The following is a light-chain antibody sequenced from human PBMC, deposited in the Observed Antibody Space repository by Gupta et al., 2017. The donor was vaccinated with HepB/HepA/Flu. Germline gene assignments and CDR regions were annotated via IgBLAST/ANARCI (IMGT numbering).Light chain of an antibody. CDR2: ENN. CDR3: ATRDSSLSAWV. V-gene: IGLV1-51*02. J-gene: IGLJ3*02. CDR1: SSNIGNNY. Sequence: QSVLTQPPSVSAAPGQQVTISCSGSSSNIGNNYVSWYQQLPGTAPTLLIYENNKRPSGIPDRFSGSKSGTAATLGITGLQTGDEAEYYCATRDSSLSAWVFGGGTKLTVL.